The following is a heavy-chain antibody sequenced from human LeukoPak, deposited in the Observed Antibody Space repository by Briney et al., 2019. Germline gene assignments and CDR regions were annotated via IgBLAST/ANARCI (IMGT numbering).Heavy chain of an antibody. CDR3: ARWFRGWYYYYYYMDV. J-gene: IGHJ6*03. D-gene: IGHD3-10*01. Sequence: ETSETLSLTCAVYGGSFSGYYWSWIRQPPGKGLEWIGEINHSGSTNYNPSLKSRVTISVDTSKNQFSLKLSSVTAADTAVYYCARWFRGWYYYYYYMDVWGKGTTVTISS. CDR2: INHSGST. V-gene: IGHV4-34*01. CDR1: GGSFSGYY.